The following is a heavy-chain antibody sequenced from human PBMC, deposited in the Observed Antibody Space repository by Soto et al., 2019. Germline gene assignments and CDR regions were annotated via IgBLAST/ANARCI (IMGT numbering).Heavy chain of an antibody. CDR1: GFSLSSTGVG. J-gene: IGHJ4*02. D-gene: IGHD3-22*01. CDR3: ARSGHNSGFFYSDY. CDR2: INWNDDK. Sequence: QITLKESGPTLVKVTQTVTLTCTFSGFSLSSTGVGVCWIRQPPGKALEGLALINWNDDKRYNQCLKSRLSITQDTSKNQVVLTMTNMDPVDTDTYYCARSGHNSGFFYSDYWGQGTLVTVSS. V-gene: IGHV2-5*01.